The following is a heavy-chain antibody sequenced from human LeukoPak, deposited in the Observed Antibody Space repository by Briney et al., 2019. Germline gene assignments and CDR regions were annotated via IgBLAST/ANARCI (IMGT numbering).Heavy chain of an antibody. CDR2: ISSSSTI. Sequence: GGSLRLSCAASGFTFSSYSMNWVRQAPGKGLEWVSYISSSSTIYYADSVKGRFTISRDNAKNSLYLQMNSLRAEDTALYYCARVTWEVDYWGQGTLVTVSS. J-gene: IGHJ4*02. CDR3: ARVTWEVDY. V-gene: IGHV3-48*01. CDR1: GFTFSSYS. D-gene: IGHD1-26*01.